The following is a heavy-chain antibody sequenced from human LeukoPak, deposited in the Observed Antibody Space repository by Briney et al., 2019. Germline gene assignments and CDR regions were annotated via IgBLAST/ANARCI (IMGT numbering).Heavy chain of an antibody. J-gene: IGHJ4*02. Sequence: GGSLTLFCAASGFTFSSYTINWVRQAPGKGLEWISYISSTSGTIYYADSVKGRFTISRDNAKNSLYPHMNSLRDEDTAVYYCARGYCSRTRCIDYWGQRTPVTGSS. CDR1: GFTFSSYT. V-gene: IGHV3-48*02. D-gene: IGHD2-2*01. CDR2: ISSTSGTI. CDR3: ARGYCSRTRCIDY.